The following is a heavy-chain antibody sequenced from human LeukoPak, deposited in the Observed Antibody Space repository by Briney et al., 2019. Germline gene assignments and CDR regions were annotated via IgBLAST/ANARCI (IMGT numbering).Heavy chain of an antibody. D-gene: IGHD1-26*01. CDR1: GGSISSYY. CDR3: ASSYSGSYYHFDY. J-gene: IGHJ4*02. Sequence: SETLSLTCTVSGGSISSYYWSWIRQPPGKGLEWIGYIYYSGSTNYNPSLKSRVTISVDTSKNQFSLKLSSVTAADTAVYYCASSYSGSYYHFDYWGQGTLVTVSS. CDR2: IYYSGST. V-gene: IGHV4-59*01.